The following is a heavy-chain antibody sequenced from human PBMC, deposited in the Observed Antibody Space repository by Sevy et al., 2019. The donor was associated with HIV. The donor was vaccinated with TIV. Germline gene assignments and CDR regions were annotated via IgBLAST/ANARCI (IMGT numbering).Heavy chain of an antibody. CDR3: ARIFPGGWSYSGAFDI. D-gene: IGHD3-10*01. Sequence: SETLSLTCAVSGGSITSGAYSWSWIRQPPGKGLEWIGYLYHSGITYYKTSLKSRVTISVDRSKNQYFLKVTSVTAAGTALYYCARIFPGGWSYSGAFDIWGQGTMVTVSS. CDR1: GGSITSGAYS. CDR2: LYHSGIT. J-gene: IGHJ3*02. V-gene: IGHV4-30-2*01.